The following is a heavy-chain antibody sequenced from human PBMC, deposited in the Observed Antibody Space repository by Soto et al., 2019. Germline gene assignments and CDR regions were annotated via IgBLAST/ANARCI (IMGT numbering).Heavy chain of an antibody. Sequence: QVQLQESGPGLVKPSETLSLTCTVSGGSISSYYWSWIRQPPGKGLEWIGYIYYSGSTNYNPSLKSRVTISVDTSKNQFSLKLSSVTAADTAVYYCARAVGATAFDYCGQGTLVTVSS. CDR3: ARAVGATAFDY. CDR1: GGSISSYY. J-gene: IGHJ4*02. D-gene: IGHD1-26*01. V-gene: IGHV4-59*01. CDR2: IYYSGST.